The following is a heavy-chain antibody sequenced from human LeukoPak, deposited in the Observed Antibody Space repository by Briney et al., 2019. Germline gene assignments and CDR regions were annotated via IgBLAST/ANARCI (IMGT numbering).Heavy chain of an antibody. D-gene: IGHD2-2*02. Sequence: PSETLSLTCTVSGGSISSSSYYWGWIRQPPGKGLEWIGSIYYSGSTYYNPSLKSRVTISVDTSKNQFSLKLSSVTAADTAVYYCARVGYCSSTSCYTGGADYYYYMDVWGKGTTVTVSS. CDR3: ARVGYCSSTSCYTGGADYYYYMDV. CDR2: IYYSGST. J-gene: IGHJ6*03. CDR1: GGSISSSSYY. V-gene: IGHV4-39*07.